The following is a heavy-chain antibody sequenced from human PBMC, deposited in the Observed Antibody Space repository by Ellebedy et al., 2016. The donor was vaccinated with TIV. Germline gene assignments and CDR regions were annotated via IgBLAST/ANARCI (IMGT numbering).Heavy chain of an antibody. V-gene: IGHV4-34*01. CDR1: GGSFSGYY. CDR3: ARRRWLQFPPWYFDY. J-gene: IGHJ4*02. CDR2: INHSGNT. D-gene: IGHD5-24*01. Sequence: MPSETLSLTCVVYGGSFSGYYWSWIRQPPGKGLEWIGEINHSGNTNSNPSLKSRVTISVDTSKNQFSLKLSSVTAADTAVYYCARRRWLQFPPWYFDYWGQGTLVTVSS.